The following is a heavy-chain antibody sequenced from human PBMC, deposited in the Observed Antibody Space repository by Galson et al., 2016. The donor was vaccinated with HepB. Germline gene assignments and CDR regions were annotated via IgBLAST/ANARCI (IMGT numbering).Heavy chain of an antibody. D-gene: IGHD6-6*01. CDR2: ISWNSGSI. J-gene: IGHJ3*02. V-gene: IGHV3-9*01. CDR3: AKDHHENTYSSSSYAFDI. CDR1: GFTFDDYA. Sequence: SLRLSCAASGFTFDDYAMHWVRQAPGKGLEWVSGISWNSGSIGYADSVKGRFTISRDNAKNSLYLQMNSLRAEDTALYYCAKDHHENTYSSSSYAFDIWGQGTMVTVSS.